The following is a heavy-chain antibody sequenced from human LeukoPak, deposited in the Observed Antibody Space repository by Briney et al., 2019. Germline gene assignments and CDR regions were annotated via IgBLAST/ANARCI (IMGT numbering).Heavy chain of an antibody. CDR3: ARLGPVNYYESSGYYDGFLY. Sequence: NPGGSLRLSCAASGFTFSSYSMNWVRQAPGKGLEWVASISIGSSNIYYADSVKGRFTISRENAKNPLYLLMNSLRARATASFYCARLGPVNYYESSGYYDGFLYWGEGTLVTVSS. D-gene: IGHD3-22*01. V-gene: IGHV3-21*01. J-gene: IGHJ4*02. CDR1: GFTFSSYS. CDR2: ISIGSSNI.